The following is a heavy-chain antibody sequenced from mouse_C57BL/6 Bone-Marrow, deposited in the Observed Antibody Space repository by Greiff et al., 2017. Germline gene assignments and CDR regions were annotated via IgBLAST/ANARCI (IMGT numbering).Heavy chain of an antibody. J-gene: IGHJ4*01. V-gene: IGHV5-15*01. Sequence: EVQGVESGGGLVQPGGSLKLSCAASGFTFSDYGMAWVRQAPRKGPEWVAFISNLAYSIYYADTVTGRFTISRENAKNTLYLEMSSLRSEDTAMYYCARHLYGSSSYYYDMDYWGQGTSVTVSS. CDR1: GFTFSDYG. CDR3: ARHLYGSSSYYYDMDY. CDR2: ISNLAYSI. D-gene: IGHD1-1*01.